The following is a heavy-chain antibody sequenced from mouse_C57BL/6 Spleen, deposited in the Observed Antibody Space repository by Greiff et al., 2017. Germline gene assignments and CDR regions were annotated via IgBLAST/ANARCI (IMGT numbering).Heavy chain of an antibody. Sequence: EVKLMESGGDLVKPGGSLKLSCAASGFTFSSYGMSWVRQTPDKRLEWVATISSGGSYTYYPDSVKGRFTISRDNAKNTLYLQMSSLKSEDTAMYYCARRPYGYDEDYYAMDYWGQGTSVTVSS. CDR3: ARRPYGYDEDYYAMDY. D-gene: IGHD2-2*01. V-gene: IGHV5-6*02. CDR1: GFTFSSYG. J-gene: IGHJ4*01. CDR2: ISSGGSYT.